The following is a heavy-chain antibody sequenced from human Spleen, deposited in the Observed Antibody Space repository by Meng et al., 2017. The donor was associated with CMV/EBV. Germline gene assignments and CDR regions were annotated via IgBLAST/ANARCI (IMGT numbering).Heavy chain of an antibody. Sequence: GESLKISCAASGFTFSDYYMSWIRQAPGKGLEWVSYISSSGSNIYYIDPVKGRFTISRDNAKNSVYLQMNSLRAEDTAVYFCARAFGYNYYAMDVWDQGTTVTVSS. D-gene: IGHD3-3*02. CDR2: ISSSGSNI. CDR3: ARAFGYNYYAMDV. V-gene: IGHV3-11*04. CDR1: GFTFSDYY. J-gene: IGHJ6*02.